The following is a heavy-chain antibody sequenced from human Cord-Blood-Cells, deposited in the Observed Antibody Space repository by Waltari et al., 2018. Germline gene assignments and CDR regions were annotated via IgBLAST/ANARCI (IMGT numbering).Heavy chain of an antibody. Sequence: QFQLQESGPGLVKPSETLSLTCTVSGGPISSYSWSWIRQPPGKGLEWIGYIYYSGSTNYNPSLKSRVTISVDTSKNQFSLKLSSVTAADTAVYYCARDGLGGGNFDYWGQGTLVTVSS. V-gene: IGHV4-59*01. CDR1: GGPISSYS. CDR2: IYYSGST. CDR3: ARDGLGGGNFDY. D-gene: IGHD2-15*01. J-gene: IGHJ4*02.